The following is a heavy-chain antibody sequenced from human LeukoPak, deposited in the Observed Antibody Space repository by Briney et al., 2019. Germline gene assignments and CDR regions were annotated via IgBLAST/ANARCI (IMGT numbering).Heavy chain of an antibody. J-gene: IGHJ3*02. D-gene: IGHD1-26*01. V-gene: IGHV1-8*03. CDR2: MNPNSGNT. Sequence: GASVKVSCKASGYTFTSYEINWGRQATGQGLEWMGWMNPNSGNTGYAQKFQGRVTNTRNTSISTAYMELSSLISEDTAVYYCASGSGSYFLEAFDIWGQGTMVTVSS. CDR1: GYTFTSYE. CDR3: ASGSGSYFLEAFDI.